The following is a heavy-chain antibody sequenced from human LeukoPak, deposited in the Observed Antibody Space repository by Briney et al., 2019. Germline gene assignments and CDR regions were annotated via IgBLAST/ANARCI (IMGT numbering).Heavy chain of an antibody. CDR1: GYTFTSYD. J-gene: IGHJ3*02. CDR2: MNPNSGST. Sequence: GASVKVSCKASGYTFTSYDINWVRQATGQGLEWMGWMNPNSGSTNYAQKFEDRVTMTRDMSTSTVYMELSSLRSEDTAVYYCARSSYYDHDAFDIWGQGTMVTVSS. CDR3: ARSSYYDHDAFDI. D-gene: IGHD3-22*01. V-gene: IGHV1-8*01.